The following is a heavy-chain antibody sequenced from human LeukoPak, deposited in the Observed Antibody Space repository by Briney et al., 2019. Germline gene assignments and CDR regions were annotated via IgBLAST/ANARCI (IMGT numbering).Heavy chain of an antibody. V-gene: IGHV1-69*01. CDR1: GGTFSSYA. J-gene: IGHJ5*02. Sequence: ASVKVSXKASGGTFSSYAISWVRQAPGQGLEWMGGIIPIFGTANYAQKFQGRVTITADESTSTAYMELSSLRSEDTAVYYCARVYCSSTSCYTPSDPWGQGTLVTVSS. CDR2: IIPIFGTA. D-gene: IGHD2-2*02. CDR3: ARVYCSSTSCYTPSDP.